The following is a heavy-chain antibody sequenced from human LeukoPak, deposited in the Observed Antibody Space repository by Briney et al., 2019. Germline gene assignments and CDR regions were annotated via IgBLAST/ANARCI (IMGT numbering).Heavy chain of an antibody. Sequence: ASVKVSCKASGGTFSSYAISWVRQAPGQGLEWMGGIIPIFGTANYAQKFQGRVTITADESTSTAYMELSSLRSEDTAVYYYARANNRLRYFDWWDYWGQGTLITVSS. CDR1: GGTFSSYA. CDR3: ARANNRLRYFDWWDY. V-gene: IGHV1-69*13. J-gene: IGHJ4*02. CDR2: IIPIFGTA. D-gene: IGHD3-9*01.